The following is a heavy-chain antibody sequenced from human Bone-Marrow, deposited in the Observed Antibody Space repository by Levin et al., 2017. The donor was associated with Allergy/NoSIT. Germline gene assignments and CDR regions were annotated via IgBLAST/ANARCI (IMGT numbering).Heavy chain of an antibody. V-gene: IGHV1-69*06. Sequence: AASVKVSCKASGDTFNSYFVTWLRQAPGQGLEWMGGILPVFGTVKNAQKFQGRVTITADKSTGTTYMELSSLTYEDTAVYYCARERSGGSLFDIWGQGTMVTVSS. J-gene: IGHJ3*02. CDR2: ILPVFGTV. D-gene: IGHD1-26*01. CDR3: ARERSGGSLFDI. CDR1: GDTFNSYF.